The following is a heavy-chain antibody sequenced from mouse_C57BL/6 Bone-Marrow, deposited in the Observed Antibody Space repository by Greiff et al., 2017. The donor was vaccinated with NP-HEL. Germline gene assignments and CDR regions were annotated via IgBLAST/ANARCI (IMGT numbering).Heavy chain of an antibody. CDR1: GFTFSSYG. J-gene: IGHJ3*01. Sequence: EVQRVESGGDLVKPGGSLKLSCAASGFTFSSYGMSWVRQTPDKRLEWVATISSGGSYTYYPDSLKGQFTFSRDNATNTLYLQMSSLTSEDTAMYCCARRNYGNSWFAYWGQGTLVTVSA. CDR2: ISSGGSYT. CDR3: ARRNYGNSWFAY. D-gene: IGHD1-1*01. V-gene: IGHV5-6*01.